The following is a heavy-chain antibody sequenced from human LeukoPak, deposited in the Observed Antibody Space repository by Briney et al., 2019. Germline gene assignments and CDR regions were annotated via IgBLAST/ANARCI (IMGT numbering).Heavy chain of an antibody. V-gene: IGHV3-30*18. D-gene: IGHD2-15*01. J-gene: IGHJ4*02. CDR2: ISDDGSHK. Sequence: QPGGSLRLSCAASGFTFSSYAMHWVRQAPGKGLEWVAVISDDGSHKYYADSVKGRFTISRDNSKNTLYLQMNSLRVEDTAVYYCAKEQGCSGGRCYSAIDYWGQGTLVTVSS. CDR1: GFTFSSYA. CDR3: AKEQGCSGGRCYSAIDY.